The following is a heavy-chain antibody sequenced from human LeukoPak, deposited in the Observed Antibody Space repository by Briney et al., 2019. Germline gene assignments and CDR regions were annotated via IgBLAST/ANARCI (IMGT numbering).Heavy chain of an antibody. D-gene: IGHD2-2*01. CDR2: FDPEDGET. Sequence: ASVKVSCKVSGHTLTELSMHWVRQAPGKGLEWMGGFDPEDGETIYAQKFQGRVTMAEDTSTDTAYMELSSLRSEDTAVYYCARDPGYCGRTSCYAVWNFDSWGQGTLVTVSS. V-gene: IGHV1-24*01. CDR1: GHTLTELS. CDR3: ARDPGYCGRTSCYAVWNFDS. J-gene: IGHJ4*02.